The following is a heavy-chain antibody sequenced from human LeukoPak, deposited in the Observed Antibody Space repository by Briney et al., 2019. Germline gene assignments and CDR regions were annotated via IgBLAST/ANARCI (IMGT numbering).Heavy chain of an antibody. CDR2: IYYSGTT. J-gene: IGHJ4*02. V-gene: IGHV4-59*01. CDR1: GDSISFYY. D-gene: IGHD1-1*01. Sequence: SETLSLTCTVSGDSISFYYWSWIRQPPGKGLEWIGYIYYSGTTNYNPSPKSRVAMSVDTSRKQFSLRLSSVTAADTAVYYCARAGGYNLPFDFWGQGAPVTVSS. CDR3: ARAGGYNLPFDF.